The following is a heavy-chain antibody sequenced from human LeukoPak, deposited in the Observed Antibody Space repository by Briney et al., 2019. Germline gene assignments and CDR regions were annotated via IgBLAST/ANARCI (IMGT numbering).Heavy chain of an antibody. D-gene: IGHD3-16*01. Sequence: PGGSLRLSCAASGFTFSSYRMNWARQAPGKGREWVASINHNGNVNYYVDSVKGRFTISRDNAKNSLYLQMSNLRAEDTAVYFCARGGGLDVWGQGATVTVSS. J-gene: IGHJ6*02. CDR3: ARGGGLDV. CDR1: GFTFSSYR. V-gene: IGHV3-7*03. CDR2: INHNGNVN.